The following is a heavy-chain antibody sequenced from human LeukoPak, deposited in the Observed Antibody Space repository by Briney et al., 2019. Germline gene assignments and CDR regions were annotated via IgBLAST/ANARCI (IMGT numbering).Heavy chain of an antibody. D-gene: IGHD5-18*01. CDR3: AKGSRSWIQLWLGEFDY. CDR1: GFTVSSNY. V-gene: IGHV3-30*18. J-gene: IGHJ4*02. CDR2: ISYDGSNK. Sequence: QPGGSLRLSCAASGFTVSSNYMSWVRQAPGKGLEWVAVISYDGSNKYYADSVKGRFTISRDNSKNTLYLQMNSLRAEDTAVYYCAKGSRSWIQLWLGEFDYWGQGTLVTVSS.